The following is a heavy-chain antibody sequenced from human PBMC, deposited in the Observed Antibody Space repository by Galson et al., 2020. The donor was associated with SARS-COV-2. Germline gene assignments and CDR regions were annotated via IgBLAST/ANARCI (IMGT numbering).Heavy chain of an antibody. CDR1: GFSLDTRGMS. Sequence: VSGPTLVKPTQTLTLTCDVSGFSLDTRGMSVSWIRQPPGKALEWLARIDWDEDKYFTSSLKTRLTISKDTSNNQVVLTMTDVDPLDSGTYFCARHYYYYMDVWGKGTTVTVSS. CDR3: ARHYYYYMDV. CDR2: IDWDEDK. D-gene: IGHD3-16*01. V-gene: IGHV2-70*11. J-gene: IGHJ6*03.